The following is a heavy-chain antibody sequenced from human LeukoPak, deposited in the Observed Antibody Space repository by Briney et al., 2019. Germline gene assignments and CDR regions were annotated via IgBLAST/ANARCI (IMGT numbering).Heavy chain of an antibody. Sequence: RGSLRLSCAASGFTFSTFWMHWVRQAPGKGLVWVSGIKSDGSITTYADSVKGRFTISRDNAENTLYLQMNSLRAEDTAVYYCARGRYYGMDVWGQGTTVTVSS. CDR2: IKSDGSIT. V-gene: IGHV3-74*03. J-gene: IGHJ6*02. CDR1: GFTFSTFW. CDR3: ARGRYYGMDV.